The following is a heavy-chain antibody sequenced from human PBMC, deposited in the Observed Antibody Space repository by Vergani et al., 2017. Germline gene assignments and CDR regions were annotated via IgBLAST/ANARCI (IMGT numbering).Heavy chain of an antibody. CDR2: ISGSGGST. Sequence: EVQLLESGGGLVQPGGSLRLSCAASGFTFSSYAMSWVRQAPGKGLEWVSAISGSGGSTYYADSVKGRFTISRDNSKNTLYLQMNSLRAEDTAVYYCAKKRGGYCSSTSCPLIDYWGQGTLVTVSS. V-gene: IGHV3-23*01. D-gene: IGHD2-2*01. J-gene: IGHJ4*02. CDR3: AKKRGGYCSSTSCPLIDY. CDR1: GFTFSSYA.